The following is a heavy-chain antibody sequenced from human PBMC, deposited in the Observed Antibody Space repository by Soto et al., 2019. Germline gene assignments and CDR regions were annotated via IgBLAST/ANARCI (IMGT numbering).Heavy chain of an antibody. CDR1: GFTFSSYS. CDR3: ARSSGGSGEVWDYYGMDV. D-gene: IGHD3-10*01. CDR2: ISSGSSYI. Sequence: EVQLVESGGGLVKPGGSLRLSCAASGFTFSSYSMNWVRQAPGKGLEWVSSISSGSSYIYYADSVKGRFTISRDNAKNPRYRQMNRLKAEDTAVYDCARSSGGSGEVWDYYGMDVWGQGTTVTVSS. V-gene: IGHV3-21*06. J-gene: IGHJ6*02.